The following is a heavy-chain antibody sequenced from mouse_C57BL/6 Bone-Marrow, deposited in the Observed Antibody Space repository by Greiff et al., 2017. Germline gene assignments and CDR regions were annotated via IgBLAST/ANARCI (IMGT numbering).Heavy chain of an antibody. Sequence: EVKLQESGPGLAKPSQTLSLTCSVTGYSITSDYWNWIRKFPGNKLEYMGYISYSGSTYYNPSLKSRISITRDTTKNQYYLHLNTVTTEDTATYYWARVLWKGYFEVWGTGTTVTVSS. V-gene: IGHV3-8*01. CDR2: ISYSGST. J-gene: IGHJ1*03. CDR3: ARVLWKGYFEV. CDR1: GYSITSDY. D-gene: IGHD1-1*02.